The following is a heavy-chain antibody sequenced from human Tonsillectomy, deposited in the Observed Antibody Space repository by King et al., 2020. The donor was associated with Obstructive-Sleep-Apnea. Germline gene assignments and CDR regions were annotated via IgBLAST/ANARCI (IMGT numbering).Heavy chain of an antibody. Sequence: VQLVESGGGLVQPGGSLRLSCAASGFTFSNYAMSWVRQAPGKGLEWVSAIVGSGVSTYYPDSGRGRFTISRDNSKNPLYLQMNSLSAEDTAVYYCAKEFSSGSVLPKSDAFDIWGQGTMVTVSS. J-gene: IGHJ3*02. CDR3: AKEFSSGSVLPKSDAFDI. V-gene: IGHV3-23*04. D-gene: IGHD1-26*01. CDR1: GFTFSNYA. CDR2: IVGSGVST.